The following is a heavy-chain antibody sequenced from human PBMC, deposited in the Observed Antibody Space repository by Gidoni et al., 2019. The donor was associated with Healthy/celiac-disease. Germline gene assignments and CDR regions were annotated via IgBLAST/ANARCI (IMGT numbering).Heavy chain of an antibody. D-gene: IGHD3-16*01. CDR3: ARIRQGGYFDY. CDR1: GFSLSNARMG. J-gene: IGHJ4*02. V-gene: IGHV2-26*01. Sequence: QVTLKESGPVLVKPTETLTLTCTVSGFSLSNARMGVSWIRQPPGKPLEWLAHIFSNDEKSYSTSLKSRLTISKDTSKSQVVLTMTNMDPVDTATYYCARIRQGGYFDYWGQGTLVTVSS. CDR2: IFSNDEK.